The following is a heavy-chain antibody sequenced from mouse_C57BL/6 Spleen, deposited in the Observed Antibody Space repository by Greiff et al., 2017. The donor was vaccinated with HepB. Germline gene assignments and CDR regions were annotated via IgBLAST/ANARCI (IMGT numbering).Heavy chain of an antibody. D-gene: IGHD2-4*01. CDR2: ISDGGSYT. Sequence: VQLKESGGGLVKPGGSLKLSCAASGFTFSSYAMSWVRQTPEKRLEWVATISDGGSYTYYPDNVKGRFTISRDNAKNNLYLQMSHLKSEDTAMYYCARAPYDYDGDYYAMDYWGQGTSVTVSS. V-gene: IGHV5-4*01. CDR3: ARAPYDYDGDYYAMDY. CDR1: GFTFSSYA. J-gene: IGHJ4*01.